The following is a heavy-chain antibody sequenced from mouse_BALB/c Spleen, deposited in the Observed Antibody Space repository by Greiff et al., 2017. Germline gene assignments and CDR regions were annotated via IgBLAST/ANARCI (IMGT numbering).Heavy chain of an antibody. J-gene: IGHJ2*01. D-gene: IGHD2-1*01. CDR3: ARGYGKNFDY. CDR1: GYTFTDYE. Sequence: VKLVESGAELVRPGASVTLSCKASGYTFTDYEMHWVKQTPVHGLEWIGAIDPETGGTAYNQKFKGKATLTADKSSSTAYMELRSLTSEDSAVYYCARGYGKNFDYWGQGTTLTVSS. V-gene: IGHV1-15*01. CDR2: IDPETGGT.